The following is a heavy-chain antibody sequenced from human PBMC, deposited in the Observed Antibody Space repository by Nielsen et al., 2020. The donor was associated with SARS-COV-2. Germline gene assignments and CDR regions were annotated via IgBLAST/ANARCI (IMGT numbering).Heavy chain of an antibody. CDR2: ISSRCTTR. Sequence: GESLKISCAASGFTFSSYEMNWVRQAPGTGLEWLSYISSRCTTRHYADSVKGRFTISRDNLKDSLFLQMDSLRAEDTDVYYCAGGRRSDSSGYYRMGGALDVWGQGTMVTVSS. CDR1: GFTFSSYE. J-gene: IGHJ3*01. CDR3: AGGRRSDSSGYYRMGGALDV. V-gene: IGHV3-48*03. D-gene: IGHD3-22*01.